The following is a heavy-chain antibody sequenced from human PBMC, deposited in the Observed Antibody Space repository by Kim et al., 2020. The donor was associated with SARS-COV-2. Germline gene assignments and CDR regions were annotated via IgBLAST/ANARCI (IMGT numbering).Heavy chain of an antibody. Sequence: ASVKVSCRASGYIFTNYAMTWVRQAPGQGLEWMGWINTNTGNPTYAQGFTGRFVFSLDTSVSTAFLQISSLKADDTAMYYCARDNGKATIINDYWGQGTL. V-gene: IGHV7-4-1*02. CDR1: GYIFTNYA. CDR2: INTNTGNP. J-gene: IGHJ4*02. D-gene: IGHD5-12*01. CDR3: ARDNGKATIINDY.